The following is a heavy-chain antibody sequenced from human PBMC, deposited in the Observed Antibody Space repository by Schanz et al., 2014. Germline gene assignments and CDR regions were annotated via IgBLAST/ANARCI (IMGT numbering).Heavy chain of an antibody. D-gene: IGHD3-10*01. Sequence: QGQLVQSGPEVKEPGASVKVSCEASRYTFNTYGLNWVRQAPGQGLEWMGKIIPVLNIATYAQRFQGRVSITADTSTNTAYMELSSLRSEDTAVYFCTSEAHNHDGLRSYSNVWGQGTLVTVSS. CDR2: IIPVLNIA. J-gene: IGHJ4*02. CDR1: RYTFNTYG. CDR3: TSEAHNHDGLRSYSNV. V-gene: IGHV1-69*04.